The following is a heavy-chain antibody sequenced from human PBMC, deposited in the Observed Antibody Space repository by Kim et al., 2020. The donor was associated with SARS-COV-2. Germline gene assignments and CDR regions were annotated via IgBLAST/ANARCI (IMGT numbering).Heavy chain of an antibody. CDR3: TSPPRGIFGGY. Sequence: GGSLRLSCAASGFTFSGSAMHWVRQASGKGLEWVGRIRSKANSYATAYAASVKGRFTISRDDSKNTAYLQMNSLKTEDTAVYYCTSPPRGIFGGYWGQGTLVTVSS. CDR1: GFTFSGSA. D-gene: IGHD2-21*01. CDR2: IRSKANSYAT. V-gene: IGHV3-73*01. J-gene: IGHJ4*02.